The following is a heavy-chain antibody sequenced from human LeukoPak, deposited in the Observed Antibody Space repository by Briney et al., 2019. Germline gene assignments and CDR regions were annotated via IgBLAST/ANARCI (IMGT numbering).Heavy chain of an antibody. D-gene: IGHD2-2*01. CDR2: IFYSGST. Sequence: SETLSLTCTVSSGSISTSNYYWGWVRQPPGKALEWIGNIFYSGSTYYSPSLKSRVTISLDTSRNQFSLKLSSVTAADTAVYYCARGRKPDTAGRYCSSTSCYPNYYYMDVWGKGTTVTISS. CDR1: SGSISTSNYY. CDR3: ARGRKPDTAGRYCSSTSCYPNYYYMDV. J-gene: IGHJ6*03. V-gene: IGHV4-39*07.